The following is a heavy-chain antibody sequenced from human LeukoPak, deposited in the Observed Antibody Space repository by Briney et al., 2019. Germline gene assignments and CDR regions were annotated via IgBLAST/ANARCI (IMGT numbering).Heavy chain of an antibody. V-gene: IGHV3-48*03. Sequence: PGGSLRLSCAASGFTFSSYEMNWVRQAPGKGLEWISNISSSGSTTYYADSVKGRFTISRDNAKNSLYLQMNSLRAEDTAVYYCARVSVASVYWGQGTLVSVSS. CDR3: ARVSVASVY. D-gene: IGHD5-12*01. CDR1: GFTFSSYE. J-gene: IGHJ4*02. CDR2: ISSSGSTT.